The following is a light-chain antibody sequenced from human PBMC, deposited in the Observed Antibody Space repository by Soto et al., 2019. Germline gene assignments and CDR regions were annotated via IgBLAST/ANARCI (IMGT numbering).Light chain of an antibody. V-gene: IGKV2-24*01. CDR1: QSLVNSDGNTY. J-gene: IGKJ3*01. CDR3: MQVKQFPHT. CDR2: KTP. Sequence: DIVLTQTPLSSPVTLGQPASISCRSSQSLVNSDGNTYLSWLQQRPGQPPRLLIYKTPNRFSGVPDRFGGSGAGGDFSLKINSVEAEDVGVYYCMQVKQFPHTFGPGTKVDIK.